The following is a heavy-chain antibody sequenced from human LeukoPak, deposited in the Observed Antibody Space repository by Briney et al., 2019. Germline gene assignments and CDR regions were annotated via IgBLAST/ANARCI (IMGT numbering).Heavy chain of an antibody. CDR1: GSTFSSYA. V-gene: IGHV3-23*01. CDR2: ISGSGGST. J-gene: IGHJ6*02. D-gene: IGHD5-12*01. CDR3: AKGRGSGYYYFYYGMDV. Sequence: GGSLRLSCAASGSTFSSYAMSWVRQAPGKGLEWVSAISGSGGSTYYADSVKGRFTISRDNSKNTLYLQMNSLRAEDTAVYYCAKGRGSGYYYFYYGMDVWGQGTTVTVSS.